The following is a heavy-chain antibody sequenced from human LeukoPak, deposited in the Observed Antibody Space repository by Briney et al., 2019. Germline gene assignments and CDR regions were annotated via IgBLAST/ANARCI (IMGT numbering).Heavy chain of an antibody. V-gene: IGHV3-74*01. CDR2: INSDGSTI. CDR1: GFTFSRYR. J-gene: IGHJ4*02. Sequence: GGSLRLSCAASGFTFSRYRMNWVRQAPGEGLVWVSFINSDGSTITYADSVKGRFTISKDNAKNTLYLQMNSLRAEDTAVYYCARIRIAAGYFFDYWGQGTLVTVSS. CDR3: ARIRIAAGYFFDY. D-gene: IGHD6-13*01.